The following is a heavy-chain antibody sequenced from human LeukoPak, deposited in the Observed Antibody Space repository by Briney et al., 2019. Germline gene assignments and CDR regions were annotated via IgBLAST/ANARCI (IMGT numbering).Heavy chain of an antibody. CDR3: ARGSGYARYYYSYYYMDV. V-gene: IGHV4-34*01. J-gene: IGHJ6*03. CDR1: GGSFSGYY. CDR2: INHSGST. Sequence: PSETLSLTCAVYGGSFSGYYWSWIRQPPGKGLEWIGEINHSGSTNYNPSLKSRVTISVDTSKNQFSLKLSSVTAADTAVYYCARGSGYARYYYSYYYMDVWGKGTTVTVSS. D-gene: IGHD5-12*01.